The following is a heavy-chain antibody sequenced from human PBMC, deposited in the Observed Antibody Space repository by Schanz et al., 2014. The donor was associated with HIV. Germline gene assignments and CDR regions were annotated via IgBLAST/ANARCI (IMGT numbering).Heavy chain of an antibody. CDR3: AKDRNYYDNRYLGKGNYYYYYGMDV. V-gene: IGHV3-30*18. D-gene: IGHD3-22*01. Sequence: QVQLAESGGGVVRPGRSLRLSCAASGFTFDSFGMHWVRQAPGKGLEWVAVISHDGSKKYYADSVRGRITISRDNSKNTMYLKMNSLRVDDTAVYYCAKDRNYYDNRYLGKGNYYYYYGMDVWGQGTTVTVSS. CDR2: ISHDGSKK. CDR1: GFTFDSFG. J-gene: IGHJ6*02.